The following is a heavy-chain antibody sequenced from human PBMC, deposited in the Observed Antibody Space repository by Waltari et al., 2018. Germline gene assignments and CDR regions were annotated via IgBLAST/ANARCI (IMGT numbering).Heavy chain of an antibody. CDR1: GGSFSGYY. D-gene: IGHD3-3*01. Sequence: QVQLQQWGAGLLKPSETLSLTCAVYGGSFSGYYWSWIRQPPGKGLEWIGEINHSGSTNYNPALKSRVTISVDTSKNQFSLKLSSVTAADTAVYYCARGNRYYDFWSGTYYYYGMDVWGQGTMVTVSS. J-gene: IGHJ6*02. CDR3: ARGNRYYDFWSGTYYYYGMDV. CDR2: INHSGST. V-gene: IGHV4-34*01.